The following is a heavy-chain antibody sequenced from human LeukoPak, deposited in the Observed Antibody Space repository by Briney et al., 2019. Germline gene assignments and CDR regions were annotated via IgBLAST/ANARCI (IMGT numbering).Heavy chain of an antibody. Sequence: GGSLRLSCAASGFTFSSYGMSWVRQAPGKGLEWVSGINWNGGSTGYADSVKGRFTISRDNAKNSLYLQMNSLRAEDTALYYCGRAYYLDYFYYYMDVWGKGTTVTVSS. D-gene: IGHD3-22*01. J-gene: IGHJ6*03. CDR2: INWNGGST. CDR3: GRAYYLDYFYYYMDV. V-gene: IGHV3-20*04. CDR1: GFTFSSYG.